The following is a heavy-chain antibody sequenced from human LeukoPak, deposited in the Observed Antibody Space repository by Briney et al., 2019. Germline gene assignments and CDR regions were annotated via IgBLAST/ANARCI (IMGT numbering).Heavy chain of an antibody. CDR3: ARDPTYYYESSGYYYFDS. D-gene: IGHD3-22*01. J-gene: IGHJ4*02. Sequence: VGSLRLSCAASGFTFSSHSMNWVRQAPGKGLEWVSSISRSSVYIYYADSVKGRFTISRDNAQNLLYLQMNSLRAEDTAVYYCARDPTYYYESSGYYYFDSWGQGTQVTVSS. CDR2: ISRSSVYI. V-gene: IGHV3-21*01. CDR1: GFTFSSHS.